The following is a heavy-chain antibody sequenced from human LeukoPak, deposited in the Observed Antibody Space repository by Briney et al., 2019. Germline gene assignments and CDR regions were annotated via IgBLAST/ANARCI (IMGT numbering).Heavy chain of an antibody. J-gene: IGHJ5*02. Sequence: SETLSLTCTVSGGSNSSGGYYWSWIRQHPGKGLEWIGYIYYSGSTYYNPSLKSRVTISVDTSKNQFSLKLSSVTAADTAVYYCASFRSGYGDYGNWFDPWGQGTLVTVSS. CDR1: GGSNSSGGYY. V-gene: IGHV4-31*03. CDR3: ASFRSGYGDYGNWFDP. D-gene: IGHD4-17*01. CDR2: IYYSGST.